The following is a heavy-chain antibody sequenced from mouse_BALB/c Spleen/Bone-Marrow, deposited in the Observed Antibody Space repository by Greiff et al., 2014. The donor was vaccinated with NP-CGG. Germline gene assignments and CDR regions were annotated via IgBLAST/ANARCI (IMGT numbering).Heavy chain of an antibody. V-gene: IGHV5-4*02. CDR3: ARDRRITTATYAMDY. Sequence: EVNLVESGGGLVKPGGSLKLSCAASGFTFSDYYMYWVRQTPEKRLEWVATISDGGSYTYYPDSVKGRFTISRDNAKNNLYLQVSSLKSEDTAMYYCARDRRITTATYAMDYWGQGTSVTVSS. CDR2: ISDGGSYT. CDR1: GFTFSDYY. D-gene: IGHD1-2*01. J-gene: IGHJ4*01.